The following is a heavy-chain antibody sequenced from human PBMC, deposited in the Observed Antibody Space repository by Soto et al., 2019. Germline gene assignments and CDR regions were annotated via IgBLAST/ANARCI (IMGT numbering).Heavy chain of an antibody. J-gene: IGHJ5*02. CDR2: MNPNSGNT. CDR1: GYTFTSYD. Sequence: QVQLVQSGAEVKKPGASVKVSCTASGYTFTSYDINWVRQATGQGLEWMGWMNPNSGNTGYAQKFQGRVTMTRNTSISTAYMELSSLRSEDTAVYDCARYSGSYLQIYAWGQGTLVTVSS. CDR3: ARYSGSYLQIYA. D-gene: IGHD1-26*01. V-gene: IGHV1-8*01.